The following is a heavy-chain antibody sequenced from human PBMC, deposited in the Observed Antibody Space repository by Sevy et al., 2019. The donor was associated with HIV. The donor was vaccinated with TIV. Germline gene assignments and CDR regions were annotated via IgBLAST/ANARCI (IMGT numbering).Heavy chain of an antibody. V-gene: IGHV3-30*02. J-gene: IGHJ2*01. CDR3: AKDKRAARYFDL. Sequence: GESLKISCAASGFTFSSYGMHWVRQAPGKGLEWVAFIRYDGSNKYYADSVKGRFTISRDNSKNTLYLQMNSLRAEDTAVYYCAKDKRAARYFDLWGRGTLVTVSS. CDR1: GFTFSSYG. D-gene: IGHD6-6*01. CDR2: IRYDGSNK.